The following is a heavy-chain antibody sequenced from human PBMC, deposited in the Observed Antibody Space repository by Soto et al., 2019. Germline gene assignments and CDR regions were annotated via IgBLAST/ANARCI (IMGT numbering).Heavy chain of an antibody. CDR2: GYNGGST. D-gene: IGHD5-18*01. CDR3: ARVRLDAAMAIIDF. V-gene: IGHV4-59*12. CDR1: GDSINNYY. Sequence: SETLSLTCTVSGDSINNYYWSWIRQPPGKGLEWIGYGYNGGSTIDNPSLNSRVTISVDTSKNQFSLQLNSVTAADTALYYCARVRLDAAMAIIDFWGQGALVTVSS. J-gene: IGHJ4*02.